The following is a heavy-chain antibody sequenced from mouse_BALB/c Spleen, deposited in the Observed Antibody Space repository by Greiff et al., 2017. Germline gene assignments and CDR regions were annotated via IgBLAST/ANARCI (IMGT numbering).Heavy chain of an antibody. CDR2: INPYNGDT. CDR3: GRYYYGSSSPFYAMDY. J-gene: IGHJ4*01. V-gene: IGHV1-37*01. CDR1: GYSFTGYF. Sequence: EVQLQQSGPELVKPGASVKISCKASGYSFTGYFMNWVKQSHGKSLEWIGRINPYNGDTFYNQKFKGKATLTVDKSSSTAHMELLSLTSEDSAVYYCGRYYYGSSSPFYAMDYWGQGTSVTVSS. D-gene: IGHD1-1*01.